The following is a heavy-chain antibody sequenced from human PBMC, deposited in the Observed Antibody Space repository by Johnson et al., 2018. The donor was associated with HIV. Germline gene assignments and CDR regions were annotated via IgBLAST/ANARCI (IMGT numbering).Heavy chain of an antibody. CDR3: AKDVFWSGYYYAFDI. CDR1: GFTFSSYA. CDR2: ICGSGGST. Sequence: VQLVESGGGLVQPGGSLRLSCAASGFTFSSYAMIWVRQAPGKGLEWVSAICGSGGSTYYADSVNGRFTISRDNSKNTLYLQMNSLRAEDTAVYYCAKDVFWSGYYYAFDIWCQGTMVTVSS. V-gene: IGHV3-23*04. D-gene: IGHD3-3*01. J-gene: IGHJ3*02.